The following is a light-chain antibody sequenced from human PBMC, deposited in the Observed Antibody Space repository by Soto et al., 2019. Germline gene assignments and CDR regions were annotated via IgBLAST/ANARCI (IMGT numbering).Light chain of an antibody. J-gene: IGKJ1*01. CDR2: GVS. Sequence: EIVLTQSPRTLSLSPGERATLSCRASQSISSCYIACYQHKPGQAPRLLIYGVSSRATAIRDRFSGSGSGTHFTLTISRLEPEDYAVYYCHQYGTSPKTFGQGTKVEIK. CDR1: QSISSCY. V-gene: IGKV3-20*01. CDR3: HQYGTSPKT.